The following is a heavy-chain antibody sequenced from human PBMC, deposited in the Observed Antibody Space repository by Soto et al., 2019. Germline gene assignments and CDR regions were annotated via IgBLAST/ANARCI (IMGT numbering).Heavy chain of an antibody. J-gene: IGHJ4*02. D-gene: IGHD3-16*01. V-gene: IGHV3-13*01. CDR1: GFTFSNYD. Sequence: EVQLVESGGGLVQPGGSLRLSCAASGFTFSNYDMHWVRQTTGKGLEWVSGIGTVGDTYYSGSVKGRFSISRENAKNSFYLQMNSLRAEDTAVYYCASGGLYICGQGILVTVSS. CDR2: IGTVGDT. CDR3: ASGGLYI.